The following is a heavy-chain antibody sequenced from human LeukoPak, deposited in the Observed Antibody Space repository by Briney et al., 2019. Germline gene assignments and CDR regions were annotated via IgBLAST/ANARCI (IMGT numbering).Heavy chain of an antibody. J-gene: IGHJ4*02. CDR1: GGSISSGGYY. D-gene: IGHD2-21*02. Sequence: PSQTLSLTCTVSGGSISSGGYYWSWIRQHPGKGLEWIGYIYYSGSTNYNPSLKSRVTISVDTSKNQFSLKLSSVTAADTAVYYCARGVVTAILHFDYWGQGTLVTVSS. CDR3: ARGVVTAILHFDY. V-gene: IGHV4-61*08. CDR2: IYYSGST.